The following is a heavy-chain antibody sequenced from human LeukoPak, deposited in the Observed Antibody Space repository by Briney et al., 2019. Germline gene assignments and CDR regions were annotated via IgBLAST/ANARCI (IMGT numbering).Heavy chain of an antibody. J-gene: IGHJ4*02. Sequence: SETLSLTCTVSGGSISSYYWSWIRQPPGKGLEWIGYIYYSGSTNYNPSLKSRVTISVDTSKNQFSLKLSSVTAADTAVYYCARVTGEEGFDYWGQGTLVTVFS. CDR3: ARVTGEEGFDY. CDR2: IYYSGST. CDR1: GGSISSYY. V-gene: IGHV4-59*01. D-gene: IGHD2-21*01.